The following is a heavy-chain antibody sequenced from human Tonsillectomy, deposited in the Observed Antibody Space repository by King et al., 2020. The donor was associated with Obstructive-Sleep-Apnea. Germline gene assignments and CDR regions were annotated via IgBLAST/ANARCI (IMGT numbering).Heavy chain of an antibody. Sequence: VQLQQWGAGLLKPSETLSLTCAVYGGSFSGYFWSWIRQPPGKGLEWIGEINHSGSTNYNPSLKSRVTISVDTSKNQFSLKLSSVTAADTAVYYCARAGLGVGDYWGQGTLVTVSS. CDR2: INHSGST. V-gene: IGHV4-34*01. CDR1: GGSFSGYF. CDR3: ARAGLGVGDY. J-gene: IGHJ4*02. D-gene: IGHD3-3*01.